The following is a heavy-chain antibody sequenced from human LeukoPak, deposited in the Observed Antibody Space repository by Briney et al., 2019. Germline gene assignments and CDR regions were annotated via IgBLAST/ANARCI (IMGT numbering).Heavy chain of an antibody. CDR1: GFTFRSYA. V-gene: IGHV3-30*04. CDR3: ARVNPLNYYDSSGA. J-gene: IGHJ5*02. D-gene: IGHD3-22*01. Sequence: GRSLRLSCAASGFTFRSYAMHWVRQAPGKGLEWEAAISYDGSNKKYADSVKGRFTISRDNSKNTLYLQMNSLRAEDTAVYYCARVNPLNYYDSSGAWGQGTLVTVSS. CDR2: ISYDGSNK.